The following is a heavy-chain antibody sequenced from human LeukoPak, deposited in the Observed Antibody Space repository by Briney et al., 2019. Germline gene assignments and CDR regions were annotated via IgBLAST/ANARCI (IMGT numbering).Heavy chain of an antibody. CDR3: ARGRASYYERSGYIY. V-gene: IGHV4-34*01. CDR2: INHSGST. CDR1: GGSFSGYY. J-gene: IGHJ4*02. D-gene: IGHD3-22*01. Sequence: SESLSLTCAVYGGSFSGYYWSWIRQPPGKGLEWIGEINHSGSTTYNPSPKSRVTISLNKSKNQSHLNLSSVTTADTAVYYYARGRASYYERSGYIYWGQGILVTVSS.